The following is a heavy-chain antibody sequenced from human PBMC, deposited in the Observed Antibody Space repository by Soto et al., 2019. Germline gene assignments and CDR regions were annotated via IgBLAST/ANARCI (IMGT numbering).Heavy chain of an antibody. V-gene: IGHV4-34*01. CDR1: GGSFSGYY. J-gene: IGHJ4*02. D-gene: IGHD2-15*01. Sequence: PSETLSLTCAVYGGSFSGYYWSWIRQPPGKGLEWIGEINHSGSTNYNPSLKSRVTISVDTSKNQFSLKLSSVTAADTAVYYCARCRRDIVVVVAATPFSSGWPFYYWGQGTLVTVSS. CDR2: INHSGST. CDR3: ARCRRDIVVVVAATPFSSGWPFYY.